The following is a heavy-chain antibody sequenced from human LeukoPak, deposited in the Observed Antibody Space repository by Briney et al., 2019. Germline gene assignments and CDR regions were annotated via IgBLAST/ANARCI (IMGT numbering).Heavy chain of an antibody. D-gene: IGHD3-22*01. CDR3: ATEAEYYYDSSGYYPRFDY. Sequence: ASVKVSCKASGYTFTGYYMHWVRQAPGQGLEWMGGFDPEDGETIYAQKFQGRGTMTEDTSTDTAYMELSSLRSEDTAVYYCATEAEYYYDSSGYYPRFDYWGQGTLVTVSS. CDR2: FDPEDGET. V-gene: IGHV1-24*01. J-gene: IGHJ4*02. CDR1: GYTFTGYY.